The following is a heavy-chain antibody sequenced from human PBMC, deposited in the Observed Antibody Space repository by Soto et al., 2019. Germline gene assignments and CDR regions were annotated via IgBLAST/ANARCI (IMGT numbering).Heavy chain of an antibody. Sequence: GGSLRLSCAASGFTFSSYGMHWVRQAPGKGLEWVAVIWYDGSNKYYADSVKGRFTISRDNSKNTLYLQMNSLRAEDTAVYYCARDRDGYNPYYFDYWGQGNLVTVSS. J-gene: IGHJ4*02. CDR1: GFTFSSYG. D-gene: IGHD5-12*01. CDR3: ARDRDGYNPYYFDY. V-gene: IGHV3-33*01. CDR2: IWYDGSNK.